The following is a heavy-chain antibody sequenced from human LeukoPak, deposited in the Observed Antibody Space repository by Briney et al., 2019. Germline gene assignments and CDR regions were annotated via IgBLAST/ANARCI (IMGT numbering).Heavy chain of an antibody. CDR1: GFTFSSYA. CDR3: GRRRGMGSLDY. V-gene: IGHV3-7*03. Sequence: GGSLRLSCAASGFTFSSYAMSWVRQAPGMGLEWVANIKQDGSEKNCVDSVRGRFTISRDNAKNSLYLQMNSLRAEDTAVYYCGRRRGMGSLDYWGQGTLVTVSS. D-gene: IGHD2-8*01. CDR2: IKQDGSEK. J-gene: IGHJ4*02.